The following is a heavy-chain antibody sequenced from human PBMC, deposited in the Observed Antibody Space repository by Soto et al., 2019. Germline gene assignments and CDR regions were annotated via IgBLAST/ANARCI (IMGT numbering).Heavy chain of an antibody. CDR3: ARGQRFSDWFDP. J-gene: IGHJ5*02. D-gene: IGHD3-3*01. CDR1: GGAIGSHY. Sequence: TLSLTCTISGGAIGSHYWTWIRQPAGKGLEWIGRIYGSGSTKYNPSLQSRVTMSLDTSKNQFSLRLESVTAADTAVYYCARGQRFSDWFDPWGQGTLVTVSS. CDR2: IYGSGST. V-gene: IGHV4-4*07.